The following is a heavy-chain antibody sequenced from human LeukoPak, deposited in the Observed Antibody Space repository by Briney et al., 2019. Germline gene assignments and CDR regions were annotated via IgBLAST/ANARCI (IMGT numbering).Heavy chain of an antibody. CDR2: FSGSGGST. D-gene: IGHD5-18*01. J-gene: IGHJ6*04. CDR1: GFTCSSHV. CDR3: AAQYSYGYVYYYGMDV. V-gene: IGHV3-23*01. Sequence: WGSLRRSCGASGFTCSSHVMRWVRQAPGKGMDWASAFSGSGGSTYYADSVKGRFTISRDNSKNTLYLQMKSLRAEDTAVYYCAAQYSYGYVYYYGMDVWGKGTTVTVSS.